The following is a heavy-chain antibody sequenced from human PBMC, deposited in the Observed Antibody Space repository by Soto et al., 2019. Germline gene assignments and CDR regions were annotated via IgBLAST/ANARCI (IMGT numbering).Heavy chain of an antibody. CDR1: GFTVSSNY. J-gene: IGHJ4*02. CDR2: LYSGGST. D-gene: IGHD3-10*01. V-gene: IGHV3-66*01. CDR3: ARRFESMVRGAHDC. Sequence: EVQLVESGGGLVQPGGSLRLSCAASGFTVSSNYMSWVRQAPGQGLEWVSVLYSGGSTYYADSVKGRFTISRDNSKNTLYLQMNSLRAEDTAVYYCARRFESMVRGAHDCWGQGTLVTVSS.